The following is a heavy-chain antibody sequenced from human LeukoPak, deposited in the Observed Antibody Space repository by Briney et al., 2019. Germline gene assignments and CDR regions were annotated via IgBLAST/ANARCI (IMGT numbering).Heavy chain of an antibody. CDR3: ARGGDIVGATRSAFDF. CDR2: LSSGGTT. J-gene: IGHJ3*01. CDR1: GFTVCSNY. D-gene: IGHD1-26*01. Sequence: PGGSLRLSCAASGFTVCSNYMSWVRQAPGKGLEWVSVLSSGGTTYYADSVKGRFTISRDTSKNTLYLQMNSPRAEDTAIYYCARGGDIVGATRSAFDFWGQGTMVTVSS. V-gene: IGHV3-53*01.